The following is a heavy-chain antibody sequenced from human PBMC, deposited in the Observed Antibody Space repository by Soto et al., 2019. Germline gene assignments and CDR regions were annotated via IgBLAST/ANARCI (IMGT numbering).Heavy chain of an antibody. CDR1: GGSISSSNW. CDR3: ASTYCTNGVCYGANWFDP. V-gene: IGHV4-4*02. J-gene: IGHJ5*02. Sequence: SETLSLTCAVSGGSISSSNWWSWVRQPPGKGLEWIGEIYHSGSTNYNPSLKSRVTISVDKSKNQFSLKLSSVTAADTAVYYCASTYCTNGVCYGANWFDPWGQGTLVTVSS. CDR2: IYHSGST. D-gene: IGHD2-8*01.